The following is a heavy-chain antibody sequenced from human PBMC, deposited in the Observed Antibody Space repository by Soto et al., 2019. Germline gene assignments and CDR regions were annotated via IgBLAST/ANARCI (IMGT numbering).Heavy chain of an antibody. Sequence: GGSLRLSCAASGFTFSSYAMSWVRQAPGKGLEWVSAISGSGGSTYYADSVKGRYTISRDNSKNTLYLQMNSLRAEDTAVYYCAKVCRIQLWYFDYWGQGTLVTVSS. CDR2: ISGSGGST. CDR1: GFTFSSYA. D-gene: IGHD5-18*01. J-gene: IGHJ4*02. CDR3: AKVCRIQLWYFDY. V-gene: IGHV3-23*01.